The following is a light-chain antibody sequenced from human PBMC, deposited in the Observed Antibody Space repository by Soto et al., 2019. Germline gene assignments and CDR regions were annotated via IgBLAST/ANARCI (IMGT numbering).Light chain of an antibody. V-gene: IGKV3D-20*02. CDR1: QSVSSSY. J-gene: IGKJ5*01. CDR3: QQRNNWPIT. CDR2: GAS. Sequence: EIVLTQSPGTLSLSPGERATLSCRASQSVSSSYLAWYQQKPGQAPRLLIYGASNRATGIPVRFSGSGSGTDFTLTISSLEPEDFALYYCQQRNNWPITFGQGTRLEIK.